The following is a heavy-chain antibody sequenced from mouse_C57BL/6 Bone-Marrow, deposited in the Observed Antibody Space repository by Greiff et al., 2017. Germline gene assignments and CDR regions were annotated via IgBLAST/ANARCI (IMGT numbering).Heavy chain of an antibody. V-gene: IGHV1-75*01. J-gene: IGHJ4*01. CDR1: GYTFTDYY. CDR3: ARMDDGNYEGGAMDY. Sequence: VQLVESGPELVKPGASVKISCKASGYTFTDYYINWVKQRPGQGLEWIGWIFPGSGSTYYNEKFKGKATLTVDKSSSTAYMLLSSLTSEDSAVYVCARMDDGNYEGGAMDYWGQGTSVTVSS. CDR2: IFPGSGST. D-gene: IGHD2-3*01.